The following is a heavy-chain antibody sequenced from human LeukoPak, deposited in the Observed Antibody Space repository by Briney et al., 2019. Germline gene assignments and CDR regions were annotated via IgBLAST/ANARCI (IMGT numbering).Heavy chain of an antibody. CDR3: ARHASYYDSSGYYSGYYFDY. Sequence: SETLSLTCTVSGGSISSSSYYWGWIRQPPGKGLEWIGSIYYSGSTYYNPSLKSRVTISVDTSKNQFSLKLSSVTAADTAVYYCARHASYYDSSGYYSGYYFDYWGQGTLVTVSS. CDR1: GGSISSSSYY. J-gene: IGHJ4*02. V-gene: IGHV4-39*01. CDR2: IYYSGST. D-gene: IGHD3-22*01.